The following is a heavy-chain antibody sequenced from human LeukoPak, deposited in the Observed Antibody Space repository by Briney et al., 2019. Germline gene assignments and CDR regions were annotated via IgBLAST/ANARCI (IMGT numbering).Heavy chain of an antibody. CDR2: INSDGSST. V-gene: IGHV3-74*01. Sequence: GGSLRLSCAASGFTFSSYWMHWVRQAPGKGLVWVSRINSDGSSTSYADSVKGRFTISRDNAKNTLYLRMNSLRAEDTAVYYCARGLSWFGSNDAFDIWGQGTMVTVSS. CDR3: ARGLSWFGSNDAFDI. CDR1: GFTFSSYW. J-gene: IGHJ3*02. D-gene: IGHD3-10*01.